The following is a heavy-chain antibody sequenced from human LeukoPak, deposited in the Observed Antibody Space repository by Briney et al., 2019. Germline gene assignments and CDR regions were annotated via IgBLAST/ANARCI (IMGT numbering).Heavy chain of an antibody. CDR1: GGSISSGSYY. Sequence: SETLSLTCTVSGGSISSGSYYWSWIRQPAGKGLEWTGRIYTSGSTNYNPSLKSRVTISVDTSKNQFSLKLSSVTAADTAVYYCAREENGDPYYFDYWGQGTLVTVSS. J-gene: IGHJ4*02. CDR2: IYTSGST. V-gene: IGHV4-61*02. CDR3: AREENGDPYYFDY.